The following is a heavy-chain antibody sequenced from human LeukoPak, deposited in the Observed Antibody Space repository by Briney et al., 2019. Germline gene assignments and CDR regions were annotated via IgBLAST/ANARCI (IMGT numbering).Heavy chain of an antibody. Sequence: GGSLRLSCAASGFKFDDYGMSWVRQTPGKGLEWVSGINHNGDIIHYADSVQGRFTISRDNAKNSLSLQMSSLRAEDTALYYCARGWGGTYSIDYWGQGTPVTVTS. J-gene: IGHJ4*02. V-gene: IGHV3-20*04. D-gene: IGHD1-26*01. CDR1: GFKFDDYG. CDR3: ARGWGGTYSIDY. CDR2: INHNGDII.